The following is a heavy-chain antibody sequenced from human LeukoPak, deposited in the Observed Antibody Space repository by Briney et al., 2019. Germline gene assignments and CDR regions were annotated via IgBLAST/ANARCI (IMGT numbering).Heavy chain of an antibody. CDR2: INHSGST. CDR1: GGSFSGHY. V-gene: IGHV4-34*01. CDR3: ASRTAMVTWAY. J-gene: IGHJ4*02. Sequence: PSETLSLTCAVYGGSFSGHYWSWIRQPPGKGLEWIGEINHSGSTNYNPSLKSRVTISVDTSKNQFSLKLSSVTAADTAVYYCASRTAMVTWAYWGQGTLVTVSS. D-gene: IGHD5-18*01.